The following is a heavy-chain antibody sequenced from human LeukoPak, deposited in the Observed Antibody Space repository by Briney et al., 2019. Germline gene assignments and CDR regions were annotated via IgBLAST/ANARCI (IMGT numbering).Heavy chain of an antibody. CDR1: GFTFSSYS. J-gene: IGHJ6*02. D-gene: IGHD2-15*01. Sequence: GGPLRLSCAASGFTFSSYSMNWVRQAPGKGLEWVSSISSSSSYIYYADSVKGRFTISRDNAKNSLYLQMNSLRAEDTAVYYCARDCSGGSCYSEYYGMDVWGQGTTVTVSS. V-gene: IGHV3-21*01. CDR2: ISSSSSYI. CDR3: ARDCSGGSCYSEYYGMDV.